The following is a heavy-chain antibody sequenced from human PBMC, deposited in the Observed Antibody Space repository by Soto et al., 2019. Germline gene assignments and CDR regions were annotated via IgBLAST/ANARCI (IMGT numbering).Heavy chain of an antibody. CDR3: ARDSYCSGGSCYRGYFDY. J-gene: IGHJ4*02. D-gene: IGHD2-15*01. CDR2: ISAYNGNT. CDR1: GYTFTCYG. V-gene: IGHV1-18*01. Sequence: QVQLVQSGAEVKKPGASVKVSCKASGYTFTCYGISWVRQAPGQGLEWMGWISAYNGNTNYAQKLQGRVTMTTDTSTSTAYMELRSLRSDDTAVYYCARDSYCSGGSCYRGYFDYWGQGTLVTVSS.